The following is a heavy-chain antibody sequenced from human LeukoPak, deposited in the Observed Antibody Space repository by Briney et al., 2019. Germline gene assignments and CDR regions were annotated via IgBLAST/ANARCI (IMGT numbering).Heavy chain of an antibody. V-gene: IGHV3-48*01. J-gene: IGHJ3*02. CDR2: ISSSSSTI. Sequence: GGSLRLSCAASRFTFSIYSMNWVRQAPGRGLEWVSYISSSSSTIYYGDSVKGRFTISRDNAKNSLYLQMSSLRAEDTAVYYCARSGRGGAFDIWGQGTMVTVSS. CDR1: RFTFSIYS. CDR3: ARSGRGGAFDI. D-gene: IGHD1-26*01.